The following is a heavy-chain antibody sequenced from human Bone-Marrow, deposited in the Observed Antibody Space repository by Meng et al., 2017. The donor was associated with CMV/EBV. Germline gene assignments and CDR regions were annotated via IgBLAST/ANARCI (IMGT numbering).Heavy chain of an antibody. J-gene: IGHJ1*01. CDR1: GFTFGDYA. V-gene: IGHV3-49*04. CDR3: SIWMVYQYFHD. CDR2: IRSQADGGTT. Sequence: GESLKISCTTSGFTFGDYAMSWVRQAPGKGLEGVASIRSQADGGTTEYTASVKGRFTISRDDSKSIADLQMNSLKTEDTAIYYCSIWMVYQYFHDWGQGSLVTVSS. D-gene: IGHD2-8*01.